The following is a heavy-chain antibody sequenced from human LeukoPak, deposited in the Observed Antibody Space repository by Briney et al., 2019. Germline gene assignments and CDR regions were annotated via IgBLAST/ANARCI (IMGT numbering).Heavy chain of an antibody. Sequence: PGGSLRLSCVASGFTFNTYSMNWVRQAPGKWLEWVSSISSISHYIFYADSVRGRFTISRDNAKSSLYLQMSSLRAEDTAVYYCARDTPGGYCTSTSCYQYYGMDVWGKGTTVTVSS. CDR2: ISSISHYI. CDR1: GFTFNTYS. V-gene: IGHV3-21*01. CDR3: ARDTPGGYCTSTSCYQYYGMDV. D-gene: IGHD2-2*01. J-gene: IGHJ6*04.